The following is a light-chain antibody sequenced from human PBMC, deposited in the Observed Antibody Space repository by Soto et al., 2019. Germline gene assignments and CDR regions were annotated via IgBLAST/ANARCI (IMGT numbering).Light chain of an antibody. CDR1: QSVDNHY. CDR3: QHFGGTTFT. J-gene: IGKJ5*01. V-gene: IGKV3-20*01. CDR2: GTS. Sequence: EIVLTQSPGTLSLSQGEIATLSCRASQSVDNHYIAWFQQNPGQAPRLLIYGTSTRPPGIPDRFSGSGSGTHFTLTISRLEPGDFAVYYCQHFGGTTFTCGQGTRREIK.